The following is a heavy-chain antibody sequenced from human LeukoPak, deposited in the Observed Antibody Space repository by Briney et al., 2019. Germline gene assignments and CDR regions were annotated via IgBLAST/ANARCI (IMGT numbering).Heavy chain of an antibody. D-gene: IGHD1-1*01. J-gene: IGHJ4*02. V-gene: IGHV3-48*02. Sequence: PGGSLRLSCAASGFTFSSYSMNWVRQAPGKGLEWISHISSNSGAIYYADSVKGRFTISRDNVKNSLYLQMNSLRDEDTAVYYCARGHDLAKRSIDYWGQGTLVTVSS. CDR2: ISSNSGAI. CDR1: GFTFSSYS. CDR3: ARGHDLAKRSIDY.